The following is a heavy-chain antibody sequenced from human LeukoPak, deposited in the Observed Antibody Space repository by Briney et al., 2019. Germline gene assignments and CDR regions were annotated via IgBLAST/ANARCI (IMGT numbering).Heavy chain of an antibody. CDR1: GFTFISYA. CDR3: ARSGCSSSRYVPF. V-gene: IGHV3-23*01. CDR2: ISGSGGST. Sequence: GGSLTLTFAASGFTFISYARSWVRQAPGKGLEWVSAISGSGGSTYYADSVKGRFTNSRDNSKNTLYLQMNSLRAEDTAVYYCARSGCSSSRYVPFWGRGTLVTVSS. J-gene: IGHJ4*02. D-gene: IGHD6-13*01.